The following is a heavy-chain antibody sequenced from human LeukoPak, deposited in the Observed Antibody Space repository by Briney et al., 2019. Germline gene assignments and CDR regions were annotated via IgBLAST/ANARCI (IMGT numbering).Heavy chain of an antibody. CDR3: ARLDWVAAADPFDY. V-gene: IGHV3-30*03. D-gene: IGHD6-13*01. CDR2: ISYDGSNK. CDR1: GFTFSSYG. Sequence: GRSLRLSCAASGFTFSSYGMHWVRQAPGKGLEWVAVISYDGSNKYYADSVKGRFTISRDNSKNTLYLQMNSLRAEDTAVYYCARLDWVAAADPFDYWGQGTLVTVSS. J-gene: IGHJ4*02.